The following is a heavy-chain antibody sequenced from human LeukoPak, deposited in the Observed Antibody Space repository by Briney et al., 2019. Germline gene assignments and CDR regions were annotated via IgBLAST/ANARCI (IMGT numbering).Heavy chain of an antibody. J-gene: IGHJ4*02. CDR3: ARDGVSGWPPTFAD. V-gene: IGHV4-59*01. Sequence: PSETLSLTCTVSGGSISSYYWSWIRQPPGKGLEWIGYIYYSGSTNYNPSLKSRVTISVDTSKNQFSLKLSSVTAADTAVYYCARDGVSGWPPTFADWGQGTLVTVSS. CDR2: IYYSGST. CDR1: GGSISSYY. D-gene: IGHD6-19*01.